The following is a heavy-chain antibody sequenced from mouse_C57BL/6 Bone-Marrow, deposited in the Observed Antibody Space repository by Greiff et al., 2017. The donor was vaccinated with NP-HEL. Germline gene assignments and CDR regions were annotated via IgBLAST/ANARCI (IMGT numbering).Heavy chain of an antibody. J-gene: IGHJ3*01. V-gene: IGHV1-76*01. CDR3: AREGYYDYDEGFAY. CDR2: IYPGSGNT. Sequence: VQLQQSGAELVRPGASVKLSCKASGYTFTDYYINWVKQRPGQGLEWIARIYPGSGNTYYNEKFKGKATLTAEKSSSTAYMQLSSLTSEDSAVYFCAREGYYDYDEGFAYWGQGTLVTVSA. D-gene: IGHD2-4*01. CDR1: GYTFTDYY.